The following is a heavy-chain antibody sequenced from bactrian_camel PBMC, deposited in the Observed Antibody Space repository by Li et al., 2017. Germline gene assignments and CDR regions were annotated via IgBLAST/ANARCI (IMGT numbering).Heavy chain of an antibody. CDR2: FYPGNGTT. V-gene: IGHV3S1*01. D-gene: IGHD1*01. J-gene: IGHJ4*01. Sequence: HVQLVESGGDLVQPGGSVRLTCAAHRFTAIFNCMAWFRQAPGKEREGVATFYPGNGTTYYADSVRGRFTASQDNAKSTLYLQLNSLKTEDTAMYFCARGLGRVDYWGQGTQVTVS. CDR3: ARGLGRVDY. CDR1: RFTAIFNC.